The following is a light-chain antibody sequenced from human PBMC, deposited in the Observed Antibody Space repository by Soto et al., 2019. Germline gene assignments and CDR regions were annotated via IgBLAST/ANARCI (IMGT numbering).Light chain of an antibody. CDR3: QQYNTDSRAWA. CDR1: QSISSR. J-gene: IGKJ1*01. Sequence: DIQMTQSPSTLSASVGDRVTITCRASQSISSRLACYQLKPGKAPKLLIYEASSVESGVPSRFSGSGSGTEFTLTVSSLQPDDFATYFCQQYNTDSRAWAFGQGTKVEIK. V-gene: IGKV1-5*03. CDR2: EAS.